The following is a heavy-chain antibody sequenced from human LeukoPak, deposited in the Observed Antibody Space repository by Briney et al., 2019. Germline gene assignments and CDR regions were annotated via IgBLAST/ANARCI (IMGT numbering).Heavy chain of an antibody. J-gene: IGHJ4*02. D-gene: IGHD2-21*01. CDR2: VIPNSGGT. CDR3: ASGGADFNY. V-gene: IGHV1-2*02. CDR1: GYTFTDHY. Sequence: SVKVSCKASGYTFTDHYMHWVRQAPGQGLEWMGWVIPNSGGTHYAQNFQGRVTMTRDTSISTAYMELSRLTSDDTAVYYCASGGADFNYWGQGALVTVSS.